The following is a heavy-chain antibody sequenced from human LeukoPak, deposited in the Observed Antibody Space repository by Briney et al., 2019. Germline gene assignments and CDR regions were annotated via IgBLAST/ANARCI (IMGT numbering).Heavy chain of an antibody. V-gene: IGHV4-39*07. CDR3: AKSGPAAGRPDAFDI. D-gene: IGHD2-2*01. J-gene: IGHJ3*02. CDR1: GGSISSSSFY. CDR2: IYYSGIT. Sequence: SETLSLTCTLSGGSISSSSFYWGWIRQPPGKGLECIGTIYYSGITYYNSSLKSRVTISVDTSKNQFSLKLSSVTAADTAVYFCAKSGPAAGRPDAFDIWGQGTMVTVSS.